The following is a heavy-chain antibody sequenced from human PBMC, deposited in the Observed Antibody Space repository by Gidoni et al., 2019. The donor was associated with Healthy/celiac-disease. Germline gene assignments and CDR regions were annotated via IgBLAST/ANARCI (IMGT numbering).Heavy chain of an antibody. CDR3: AGSSWHRHGMDV. D-gene: IGHD6-13*01. Sequence: EVQLVESGGGLVKPGGSLRLSCAASGFTFSSYSMNWVRQAPGKGLECVSSISSSSSYIYYADSVKGRFTISRDNAKNSLYLQMNILRAEDTAVYYCAGSSWHRHGMDVWGQGTTVTVSS. CDR2: ISSSSSYI. J-gene: IGHJ6*02. CDR1: GFTFSSYS. V-gene: IGHV3-21*01.